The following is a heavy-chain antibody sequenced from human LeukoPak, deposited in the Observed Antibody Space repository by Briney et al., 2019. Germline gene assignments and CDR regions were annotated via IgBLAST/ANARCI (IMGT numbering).Heavy chain of an antibody. CDR1: GFTFSSNV. V-gene: IGHV3-23*01. J-gene: IGHJ4*02. D-gene: IGHD1-26*01. Sequence: PGGSLRLSCAASGFTFSSNVMSWVRRAPGKGLEWVSSITGSGGSIYYADSVKGRFTSSRDNSKNTLYLQMSSLRAEDTAVYYCAKRGAEVGQTVAPGDYWGQGTLVTVSS. CDR2: ITGSGGSI. CDR3: AKRGAEVGQTVAPGDY.